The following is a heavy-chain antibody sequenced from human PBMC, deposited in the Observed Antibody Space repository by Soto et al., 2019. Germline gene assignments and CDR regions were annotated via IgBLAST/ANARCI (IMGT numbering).Heavy chain of an antibody. Sequence: GGAPRPSCATSGITFRSYCLPLVPPAPSKGLEWVAVIWYDGSNKYYADSVKGRFTISRDNSKNTLYLQMNSLRAEDTAVYYCARDPTIVVEDYYYYGMDVWGQGTTVTVSS. J-gene: IGHJ6*02. D-gene: IGHD3-22*01. CDR2: IWYDGSNK. CDR1: GITFRSYC. CDR3: ARDPTIVVEDYYYYGMDV. V-gene: IGHV3-33*01.